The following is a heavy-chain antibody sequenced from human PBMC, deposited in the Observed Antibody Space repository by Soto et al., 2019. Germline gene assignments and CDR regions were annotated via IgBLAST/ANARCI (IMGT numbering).Heavy chain of an antibody. J-gene: IGHJ4*02. Sequence: GESLKISCAASGFTFSTYTMNWVRQAPGKGLEWVSNIRSSTSNTYYADSVKGRFTISRDNAENSLYLQMNSLRAEDTAVYYCARDENFAFDSWGQGTLVTVSS. D-gene: IGHD1-7*01. CDR3: ARDENFAFDS. CDR2: IRSSTSNT. CDR1: GFTFSTYT. V-gene: IGHV3-48*01.